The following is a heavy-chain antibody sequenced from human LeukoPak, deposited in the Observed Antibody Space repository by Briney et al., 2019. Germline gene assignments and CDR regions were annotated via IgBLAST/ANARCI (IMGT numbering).Heavy chain of an antibody. CDR1: GFSFDDYG. Sequence: GGSLRLSCAASGFSFDDYGLTWVRQAPGKGLEWVSGINWNGDSTDYADPVKGRFTISRDNAKNSLYLQMNSLRAEDTALYYCARDLRVVITGSFDSWGQGTLVTVSS. CDR3: ARDLRVVITGSFDS. CDR2: INWNGDST. D-gene: IGHD3-22*01. J-gene: IGHJ4*02. V-gene: IGHV3-20*04.